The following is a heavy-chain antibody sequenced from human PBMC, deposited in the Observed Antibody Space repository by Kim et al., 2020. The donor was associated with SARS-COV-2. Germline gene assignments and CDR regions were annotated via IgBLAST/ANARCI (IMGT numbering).Heavy chain of an antibody. V-gene: IGHV4-34*01. D-gene: IGHD3-3*01. CDR1: GGSFSGYY. CDR2: LNHSGST. Sequence: SETLSLTCAVYGGSFSGYYWSWIRQPPGQGLEWIGELNHSGSTNYNPSLKRRVPISVATSKNQFSLKLSSVTAADTAVYYCASEGANDFWSGYYTRRDY. J-gene: IGHJ4*01. CDR3: ASEGANDFWSGYYTRRDY.